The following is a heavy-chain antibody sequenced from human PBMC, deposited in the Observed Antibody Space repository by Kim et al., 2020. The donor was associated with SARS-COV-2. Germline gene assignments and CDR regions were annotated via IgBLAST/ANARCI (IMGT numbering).Heavy chain of an antibody. D-gene: IGHD2-2*01. CDR3: AKLMTTSSYSAMDV. Sequence: LSLTCAASEFTFSTYAVSWVRQAPGKGLEWVSAIPSSGGATYYADSVRGRFTISRDNSMNTLSLQMNSLRADDTAVYYCAKLMTTSSYSAMDVWGQGTTVTVSS. J-gene: IGHJ6*02. V-gene: IGHV3-23*01. CDR2: IPSSGGAT. CDR1: EFTFSTYA.